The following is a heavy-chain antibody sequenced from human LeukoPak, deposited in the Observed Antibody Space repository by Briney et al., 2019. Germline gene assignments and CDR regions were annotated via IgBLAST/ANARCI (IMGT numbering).Heavy chain of an antibody. Sequence: GESLKISCKGSGYSFTSYWIGWVRQMPGKGLEWMGIIYPGDSETRYSPSFQGQVTISADKSISTAYLQWSSLKASDIAMYYCARHARTYCGGDCYSRACDYWGQGTLVTVSS. V-gene: IGHV5-51*01. CDR3: ARHARTYCGGDCYSRACDY. CDR1: GYSFTSYW. D-gene: IGHD2-21*02. J-gene: IGHJ4*02. CDR2: IYPGDSET.